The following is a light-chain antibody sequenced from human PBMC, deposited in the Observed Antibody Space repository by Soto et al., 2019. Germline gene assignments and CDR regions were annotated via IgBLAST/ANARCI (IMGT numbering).Light chain of an antibody. V-gene: IGKV3-20*01. CDR2: RAS. Sequence: EIVLTQSPGTLSLSPGERATLSCRASQSVGKSLAWYQQKPGQAPRLLIYRASIRATGIPDRFTGTGSGTDFTLTISRLEPEDFAVYYCQQYGSSPLTFGRGTKVDIK. J-gene: IGKJ4*01. CDR1: QSVGKS. CDR3: QQYGSSPLT.